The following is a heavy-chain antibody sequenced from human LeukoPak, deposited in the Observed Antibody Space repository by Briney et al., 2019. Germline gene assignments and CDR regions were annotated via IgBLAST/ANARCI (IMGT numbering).Heavy chain of an antibody. CDR2: ISGSGGST. Sequence: GGSLRLSCAASGFTFSSYAMSWVRQAPGKGLEWVSAISGSGGSTYYADSVKGRFTISRDNSKNTLYLQMNSLRAEDTAVYYCAKGAERDYYGSGSPSGSYYYYMDVWGKGTTVTVSS. J-gene: IGHJ6*03. D-gene: IGHD3-10*01. V-gene: IGHV3-23*01. CDR1: GFTFSSYA. CDR3: AKGAERDYYGSGSPSGSYYYYMDV.